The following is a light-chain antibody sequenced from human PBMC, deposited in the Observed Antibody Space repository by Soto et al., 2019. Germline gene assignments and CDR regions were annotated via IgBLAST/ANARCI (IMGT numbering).Light chain of an antibody. V-gene: IGKV3D-20*02. CDR1: QSVSSSY. J-gene: IGKJ5*01. Sequence: EIVLTQSPGTLSLSPGERATLSCRASQSVSSSYLAWYQQKPGQAPRLLIYGASSRATGIPDRFSGSGSGTDFTLTISRLEPEDFAVYYCQQRSNWPPITFSQGTRLEI. CDR2: GAS. CDR3: QQRSNWPPIT.